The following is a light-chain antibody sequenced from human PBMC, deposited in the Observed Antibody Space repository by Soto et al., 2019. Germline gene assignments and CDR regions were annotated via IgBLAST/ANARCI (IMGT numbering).Light chain of an antibody. CDR3: CSYAGSSTFL. CDR1: SSDVGGYNY. Sequence: QSVLTQPASVSGSPGQSITISCTGTSSDVGGYNYVSWYQQHPGKAPKLMIYEGSKRPSGVSNRFSGSKSGNTASLTISGLQAEDEADYYCCSYAGSSTFLFGGGTKLTVL. J-gene: IGLJ3*02. CDR2: EGS. V-gene: IGLV2-23*03.